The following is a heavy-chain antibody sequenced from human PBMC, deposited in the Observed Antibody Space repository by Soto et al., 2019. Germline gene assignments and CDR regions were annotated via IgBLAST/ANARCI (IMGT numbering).Heavy chain of an antibody. D-gene: IGHD6-13*01. J-gene: IGHJ4*02. CDR1: GFTFSSYG. CDR2: ISNGGSNK. V-gene: IGHV3-30*03. Sequence: QVQLVESGGGVVQPGRSLRLSCAASGFTFSSYGMHWVRQAPGKGLEWVAVISNGGSNKYYADSVKGRFTISRDNSKNTLYLQMNCLRDEDTAVYYCTAAGNYYFDYWGQGTLVTVSS. CDR3: TAAGNYYFDY.